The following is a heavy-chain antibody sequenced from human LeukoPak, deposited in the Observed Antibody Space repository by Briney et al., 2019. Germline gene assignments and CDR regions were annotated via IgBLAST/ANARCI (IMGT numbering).Heavy chain of an antibody. V-gene: IGHV4-39*01. D-gene: IGHD3-16*01. CDR3: ARRHIITHNWFGP. Sequence: SETLTLTCTVSGGSISSSSYYWGWIRQPPGKGLEWIGSIYYSGSTYYNPSLKSRVTISVDTSKNQFSLKLSSVTAADTAVYYCARRHIITHNWFGPWGQGTLVTVSS. CDR2: IYYSGST. CDR1: GGSISSSSYY. J-gene: IGHJ5*02.